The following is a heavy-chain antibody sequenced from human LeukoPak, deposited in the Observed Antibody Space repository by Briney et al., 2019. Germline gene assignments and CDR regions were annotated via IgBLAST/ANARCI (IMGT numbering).Heavy chain of an antibody. V-gene: IGHV4-34*01. CDR2: INHSGST. CDR3: ARGLRYDILPGPSWFDL. D-gene: IGHD3-9*01. J-gene: IGHJ5*02. Sequence: SETLSLTCAVYGGSFSGYYWSWLRQPPGKGLEWVGEINHSGSTNYNPSLKSRVTISVDTSKNQFSLKLSSVTAADTAVYYCARGLRYDILPGPSWFDLWGQETLVTVSS. CDR1: GGSFSGYY.